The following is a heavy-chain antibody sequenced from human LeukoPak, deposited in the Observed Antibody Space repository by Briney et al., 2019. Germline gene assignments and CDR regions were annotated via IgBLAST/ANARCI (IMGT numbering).Heavy chain of an antibody. Sequence: GRSLSLSCAASGFIFSSFGIHWVRQTPAKGLEWVAFVRFDGGEKYYADSVKGRFTVSKDNSKNTLYLQINSLRPEDTAVYYCAKGGARDVWYFAYWGLGVLVTVS. CDR3: AKGGARDVWYFAY. J-gene: IGHJ4*02. CDR2: VRFDGGEK. V-gene: IGHV3-30*02. CDR1: GFIFSSFG. D-gene: IGHD2-8*01.